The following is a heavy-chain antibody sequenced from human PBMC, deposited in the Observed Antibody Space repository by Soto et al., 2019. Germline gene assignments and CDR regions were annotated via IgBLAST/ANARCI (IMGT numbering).Heavy chain of an antibody. CDR1: GYAFSSNA. CDR2: INGGNGYA. Sequence: XSVKGSCKASGYAFSSNARHWVRQAPGQELEWMGWINGGNGYAKYSQNFQDRVTLTRDASASTTYMELSSLRSEDTAIFYCARATYTSGGSPTFAMDVWGQGPTVTVSS. V-gene: IGHV1-3*01. J-gene: IGHJ6*02. CDR3: ARATYTSGGSPTFAMDV. D-gene: IGHD3-10*01.